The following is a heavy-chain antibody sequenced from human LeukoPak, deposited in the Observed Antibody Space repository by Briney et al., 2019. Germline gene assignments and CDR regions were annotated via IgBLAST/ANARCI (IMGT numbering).Heavy chain of an antibody. J-gene: IGHJ4*02. D-gene: IGHD1-26*01. V-gene: IGHV5-51*01. Sequence: GESLKISCKGSGYRFTNYWIGWVRQMPGKGLEWMGIIYPADSDTRYSPSFQGQVTISADKSISTAYVQWSSLKASDTAMYYCARGHIVGGHYFDYWGQGTLVTVSS. CDR2: IYPADSDT. CDR1: GYRFTNYW. CDR3: ARGHIVGGHYFDY.